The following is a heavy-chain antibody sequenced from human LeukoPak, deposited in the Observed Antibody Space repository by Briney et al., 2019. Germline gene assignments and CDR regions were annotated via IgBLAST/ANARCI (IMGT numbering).Heavy chain of an antibody. Sequence: PGGSLRLSCAASGFTFSDYYMSWIRQAPGKGLEWVSYISSSGSTIYYADSARGRFTIYRDNVKNSLYLQMNSLRAEDTAVYYCARDLKGTHYYGSGSIDHGMDVWGQGTTVTVSS. CDR3: ARDLKGTHYYGSGSIDHGMDV. V-gene: IGHV3-11*01. D-gene: IGHD3-10*01. J-gene: IGHJ6*02. CDR2: ISSSGSTI. CDR1: GFTFSDYY.